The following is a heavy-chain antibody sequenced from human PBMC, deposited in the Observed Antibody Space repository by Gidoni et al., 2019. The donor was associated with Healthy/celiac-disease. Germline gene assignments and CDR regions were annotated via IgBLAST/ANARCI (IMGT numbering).Heavy chain of an antibody. CDR1: GFTVLASY. J-gene: IGHJ6*02. CDR3: ARDYSSGWSLYYYGMDV. V-gene: IGHV3-11*01. D-gene: IGHD6-19*01. CDR2: ISSSGSTI. Sequence: QVQLVESGGGLVKPGGSLRLSCEASGFTVLASYMSWIRQAPGKGLEWVSYISSSGSTIYYADSVKGRFTISRDNAKNSLYLQMNSLRAEDTAVYYCARDYSSGWSLYYYGMDVWGQGTTVTVSS.